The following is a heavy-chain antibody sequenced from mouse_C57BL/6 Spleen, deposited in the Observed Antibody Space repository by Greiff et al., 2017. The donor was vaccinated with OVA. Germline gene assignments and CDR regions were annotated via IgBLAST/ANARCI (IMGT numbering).Heavy chain of an antibody. CDR1: GYTFTDYN. CDR3: ARPDWYFDV. CDR2: INPNNGGT. J-gene: IGHJ1*03. Sequence: EVQLVESGPELVKPGASVKMSCKASGYTFTDYNMHWVKQSHGKSLEWIGYINPNNGGTSYNQKFKGKATFTVNKSSSTAYMELRSLTSDDSAVYYCARPDWYFDVWGTGTTVTVSS. V-gene: IGHV1-22*01.